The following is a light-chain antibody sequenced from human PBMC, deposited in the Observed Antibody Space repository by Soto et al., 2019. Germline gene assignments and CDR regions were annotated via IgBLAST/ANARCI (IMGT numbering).Light chain of an antibody. CDR2: KAS. CDR1: QSISGW. CDR3: QQYETFPLT. Sequence: DIQMTQSPATLFASVGDRVTIGCRASQSISGWLAWYQQKPGKAPKLLIYKASILESGVPSRFSGSGSATEFTLTISSLQPEDFASYYCQQYETFPLTFGGGTKVDIK. V-gene: IGKV1-5*03. J-gene: IGKJ4*01.